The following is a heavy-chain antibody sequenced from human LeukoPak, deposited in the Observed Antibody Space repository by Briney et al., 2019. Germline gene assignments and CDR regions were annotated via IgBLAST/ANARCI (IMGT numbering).Heavy chain of an antibody. D-gene: IGHD3-22*01. CDR3: ARGPYSYDSSGAFDI. V-gene: IGHV4-4*07. CDR1: GFTFSIYA. Sequence: PGGSLRLSCAASGFTFSIYAMSWIRQPAGKGLEWIGRISSSGSTNYNPSLKSRVTISVDTSKNQFSLKLSSVTAADTAVYFCARGPYSYDSSGAFDIWGQGTMVTVSS. CDR2: ISSSGST. J-gene: IGHJ3*02.